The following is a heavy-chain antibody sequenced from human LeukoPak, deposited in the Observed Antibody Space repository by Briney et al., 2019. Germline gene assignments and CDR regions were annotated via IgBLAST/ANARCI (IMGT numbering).Heavy chain of an antibody. CDR3: ARVQIRSAWSFSFYYFDY. CDR2: INPNTGGT. D-gene: IGHD6-19*01. V-gene: IGHV1-2*03. Sequence: LGASVKVSCKASGYTFTGYYMHWVRQALGQGLEWMGWINPNTGGTNFAQKFQDRVTMTTDTSISTAYMELSRLRSDDTAVYYCARVQIRSAWSFSFYYFDYWGQGTLVTVSS. J-gene: IGHJ4*02. CDR1: GYTFTGYY.